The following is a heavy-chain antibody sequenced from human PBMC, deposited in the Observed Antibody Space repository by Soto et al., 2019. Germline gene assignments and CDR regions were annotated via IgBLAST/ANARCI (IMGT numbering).Heavy chain of an antibody. V-gene: IGHV3-49*03. Sequence: GGSLRLSCTASGFTFGDYAMSWFRQAPGKGLEWVGFIRSEAYGGTTEYAASVKGRFTISRDDSKSIAYLRMNSLKTEDTAVYYCTRSLTGYYNYAFDIWGQGTMVTVSS. CDR2: IRSEAYGGTT. D-gene: IGHD3-9*01. J-gene: IGHJ3*02. CDR3: TRSLTGYYNYAFDI. CDR1: GFTFGDYA.